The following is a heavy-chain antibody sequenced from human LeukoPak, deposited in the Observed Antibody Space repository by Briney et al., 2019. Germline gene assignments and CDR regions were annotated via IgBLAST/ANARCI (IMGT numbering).Heavy chain of an antibody. D-gene: IGHD5-12*01. CDR2: N. CDR1: GGSVRSNSNY. CDR3: ARDTPGGYDFWWFDP. V-gene: IGHV4-61*01. J-gene: IGHJ5*02. Sequence: SETLSLTCTVSGGSVRSNSNYWSWIRQPPGKGLEWIGYNSCNPSLKSRVTISVDTSKNQFSLKLSSVTAADTAVYYCARDTPGGYDFWWFDPWGQGTLVTVSS.